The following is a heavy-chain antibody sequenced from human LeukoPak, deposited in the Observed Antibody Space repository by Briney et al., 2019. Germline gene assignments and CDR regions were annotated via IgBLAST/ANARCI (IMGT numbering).Heavy chain of an antibody. CDR1: GGSLTNLY. V-gene: IGHV4-59*11. J-gene: IGHJ3*02. CDR3: TRIGEGSFDM. CDR2: IHYAGSTT. D-gene: IGHD3-10*01. Sequence: PSETLSLTCTVSGGSLTNLYWSWIRQPPGKGLEWIGYIHYAGSTTKYNPSFKSRVSLSVDTSKNQFSLTMNSMSAADTAVYYCTRIGEGSFDMWGRGTMVTVSS.